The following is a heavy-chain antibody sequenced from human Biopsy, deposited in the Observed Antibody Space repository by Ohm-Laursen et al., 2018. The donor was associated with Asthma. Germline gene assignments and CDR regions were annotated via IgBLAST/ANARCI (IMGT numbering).Heavy chain of an antibody. J-gene: IGHJ4*02. CDR1: GGTFHTYV. D-gene: IGHD2-2*01. V-gene: IGHV1-69*13. CDR3: ARKAGSCISRTCYSLDF. Sequence: SVKVSCKSLGGTFHTYVIGWVRQAPGQGLEWMGGIHSVFGTTTYPQKFQDRVTITADDSTSTVYMELSSLRSEDTAVYYCARKAGSCISRTCYSLDFWGQGTLVTVSS. CDR2: IHSVFGTT.